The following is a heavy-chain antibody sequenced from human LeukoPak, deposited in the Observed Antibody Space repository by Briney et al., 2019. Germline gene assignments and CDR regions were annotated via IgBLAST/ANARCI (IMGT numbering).Heavy chain of an antibody. J-gene: IGHJ4*02. CDR3: ASLRRPYDSSGYYYDAPYSDY. Sequence: SETLSLTCAVYGGSFSGYYWSWIRQPPGKGLEWIGEINHSGSTNYNPSLKSRVTISVDTSKNQFSLKLSSVTAADTAVYYCASLRRPYDSSGYYYDAPYSDYWGQGTLVTVSS. CDR1: GGSFSGYY. V-gene: IGHV4-34*01. D-gene: IGHD3-22*01. CDR2: INHSGST.